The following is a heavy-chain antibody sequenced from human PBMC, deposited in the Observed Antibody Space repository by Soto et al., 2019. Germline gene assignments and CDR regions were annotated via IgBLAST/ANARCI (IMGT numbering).Heavy chain of an antibody. CDR2: IVPVFATP. Sequence: ASVKVTCNASGGVFSIYALTWVRQAPGQGLEWLGGIVPVFATPNYAPKFQGRLTVTADESTRTAYMELSSLTSEDTAMYYCARGSHFLSSGYYFDNCRERNLVTAS. J-gene: IGHJ5*02. V-gene: IGHV1-69*01. D-gene: IGHD3-9*01. CDR1: GGVFSIYA. CDR3: ARGSHFLSSGYYFDN.